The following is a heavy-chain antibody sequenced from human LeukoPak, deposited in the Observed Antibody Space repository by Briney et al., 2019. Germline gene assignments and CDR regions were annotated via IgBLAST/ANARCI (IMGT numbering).Heavy chain of an antibody. CDR3: ARDPKSAVAADWFDP. CDR1: GGSISSSSHY. Sequence: SETLSLTCTVSGGSISSSSHYWGWIRQPPGKGLEWIGIIYYSGTTYYNPSLKSRVTISVDTSKNQFSLKLNSVTAADTAVYYCARDPKSAVAADWFDPWGQGTLVTVSS. CDR2: IYYSGTT. V-gene: IGHV4-39*07. D-gene: IGHD6-19*01. J-gene: IGHJ5*02.